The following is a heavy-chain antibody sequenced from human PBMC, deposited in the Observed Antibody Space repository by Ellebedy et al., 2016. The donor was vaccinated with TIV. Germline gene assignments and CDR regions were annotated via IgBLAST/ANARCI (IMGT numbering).Heavy chain of an antibody. D-gene: IGHD3-10*01. CDR2: TNYSGST. CDR3: ARGSGSYNP. Sequence: SETLSLXXAVYGGSFNGYYWSWIRQPPGKGLEWIGETNYSGSTNYNPSLKSRVAISVDTSKNQFSLKLTSVTAADTAVYYCARGSGSYNPWGPGTLVTVSS. J-gene: IGHJ5*02. V-gene: IGHV4-34*01. CDR1: GGSFNGYY.